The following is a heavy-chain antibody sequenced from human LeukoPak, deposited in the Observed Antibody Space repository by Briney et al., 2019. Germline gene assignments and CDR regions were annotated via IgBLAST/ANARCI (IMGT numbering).Heavy chain of an antibody. D-gene: IGHD3-22*01. J-gene: IGHJ3*02. V-gene: IGHV4-39*07. CDR1: GGSISSSSYY. Sequence: SETLSLTCTVSGGSISSSSYYWGWIRQPPGKGLEWIGSIYYSGSTYYNPSLKSRVTISVDTSKNQFSLKLSSVTAADTAVYYCARDRGVLFYYDSSGYEAFDIWGQGTMVTVSS. CDR2: IYYSGST. CDR3: ARDRGVLFYYDSSGYEAFDI.